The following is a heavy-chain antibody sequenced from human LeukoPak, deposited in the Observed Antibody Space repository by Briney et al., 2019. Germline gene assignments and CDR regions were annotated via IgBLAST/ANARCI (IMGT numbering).Heavy chain of an antibody. J-gene: IGHJ3*02. CDR1: GGSISSYY. V-gene: IGHV4-59*01. CDR3: ARDRRWELLHAFDI. CDR2: LFYSGST. D-gene: IGHD1-26*01. Sequence: SETLSLTCTVSGGSISSYYWSWIRQPPGKRLEWIAYLFYSGSTDYNPSLESRVTISVDTSKNQFSLKLRSVTAADTAVYYCARDRRWELLHAFDIWGQGTMVTVSS.